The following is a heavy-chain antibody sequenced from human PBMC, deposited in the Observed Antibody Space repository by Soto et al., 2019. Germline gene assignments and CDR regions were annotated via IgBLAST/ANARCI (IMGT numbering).Heavy chain of an antibody. J-gene: IGHJ3*02. CDR1: GGTFSSYA. Sequence: QVQLVQSGAEVKKPGSSVKVSCKASGGTFSSYAISWVRQAPGQGLEWMGGIIPIFGTANYAQKFQGRVMITADESTSTAYMELSSLRSEDTAVYYCARDRAYCGGDCYPDAFDIWGQGTMVTVSS. CDR3: ARDRAYCGGDCYPDAFDI. V-gene: IGHV1-69*01. D-gene: IGHD2-21*02. CDR2: IIPIFGTA.